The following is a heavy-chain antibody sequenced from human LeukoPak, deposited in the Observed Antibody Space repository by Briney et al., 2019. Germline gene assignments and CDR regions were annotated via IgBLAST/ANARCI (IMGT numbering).Heavy chain of an antibody. CDR3: ARTYFDTSGPPGY. CDR1: GFSFSSYW. CDR2: INSDGSSR. D-gene: IGHD3-22*01. V-gene: IGHV3-74*01. Sequence: PGGSLRLSCAASGFSFSSYWMHWLRQAPGKELVWVSRINSDGSSRSYADSVKGRFTISRDNAKDTLYLRVNSLRAEDTAVYYCARTYFDTSGPPGYWGQGALVTVSS. J-gene: IGHJ4*02.